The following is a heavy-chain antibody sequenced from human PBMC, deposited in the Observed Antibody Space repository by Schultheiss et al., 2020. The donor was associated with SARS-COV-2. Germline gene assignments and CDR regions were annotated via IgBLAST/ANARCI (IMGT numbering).Heavy chain of an antibody. CDR3: ARDQYYYDSSGPRYYYYGMDV. CDR2: ISYDGSNN. V-gene: IGHV3-30*03. Sequence: GGSLRLSCAASGFTFSDYAMYWVRQAPGKGLEWVAVISYDGSNNYYADSVKGRFTISRDNSKNTLYLQMNSLRAEDTAVYYCARDQYYYDSSGPRYYYYGMDVWGQGTTVTVSS. CDR1: GFTFSDYA. D-gene: IGHD3-22*01. J-gene: IGHJ6*02.